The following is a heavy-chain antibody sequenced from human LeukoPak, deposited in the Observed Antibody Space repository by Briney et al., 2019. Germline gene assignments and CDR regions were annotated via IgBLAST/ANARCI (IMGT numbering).Heavy chain of an antibody. CDR1: GFSFSSHG. CDR2: ISFDGSDK. V-gene: IGHV3-30*18. J-gene: IGHJ4*02. Sequence: GGSLRLSCAASGFSFSSHGMHWVRQAPGNGLEWVAVISFDGSDKYYADSVKGRFTISRDNSKNTLYVQMNSLRAEDTAVYYCAKGCRSGSICFLIDYWGQGTLVTVSS. D-gene: IGHD2-15*01. CDR3: AKGCRSGSICFLIDY.